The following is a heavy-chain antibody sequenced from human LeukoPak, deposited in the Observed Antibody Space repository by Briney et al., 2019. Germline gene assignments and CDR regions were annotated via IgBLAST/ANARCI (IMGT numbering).Heavy chain of an antibody. CDR1: GFTLGSYA. CDR3: AKIGGATSDH. CDR2: TSSSDSGT. V-gene: IGHV3-23*01. D-gene: IGHD1-26*01. J-gene: IGHJ4*02. Sequence: TGGSLRLSCVASGFTLGSYAMSWVRQAPGKGLEWVSATSSSDSGTYYADSVKGRFTIYRDNSKNTLYLQMNCPRAEDTAVYYCAKIGGATSDHWGQGTLVTVSS.